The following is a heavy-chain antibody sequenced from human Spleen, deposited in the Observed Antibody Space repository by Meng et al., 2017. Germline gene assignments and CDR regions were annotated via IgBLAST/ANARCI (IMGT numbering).Heavy chain of an antibody. CDR2: IYYSGST. CDR3: ARDAVYGDYTDLDH. CDR1: GGSISSGGYY. D-gene: IGHD4-17*01. Sequence: SETLSLTCTVSGGSISSGGYYWSWIRQHPGKGLEWIGYIYYSGSTYYNPSLKSRVTISVDTSKNQFSLKLSSVTAADTAVYYCARDAVYGDYTDLDHWGQGTLVTVSS. V-gene: IGHV4-31*03. J-gene: IGHJ4*02.